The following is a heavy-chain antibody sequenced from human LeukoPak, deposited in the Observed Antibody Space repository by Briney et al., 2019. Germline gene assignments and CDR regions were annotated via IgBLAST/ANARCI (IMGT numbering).Heavy chain of an antibody. V-gene: IGHV4-34*01. D-gene: IGHD3-10*01. CDR1: GGSFSGYY. J-gene: IGHJ6*02. Sequence: SETLSLTCAVYGGSFSGYYWSWIRQPPGKGLEWIGEINHSGSTNYNPSLKSRVTISIDTSKNQFSLKLSSVTAADTAVYFCARDTLYYRGMDVWGQGTTVIVSS. CDR3: ARDTLYYRGMDV. CDR2: INHSGST.